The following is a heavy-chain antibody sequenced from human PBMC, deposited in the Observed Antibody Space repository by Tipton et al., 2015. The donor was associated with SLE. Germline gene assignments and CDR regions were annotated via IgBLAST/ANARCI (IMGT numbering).Heavy chain of an antibody. D-gene: IGHD1-20*01. Sequence: TLSLTCAVYGGSFSDHFWRWTWIRQPPGKGLEWIGEIDRRGNTKYNPSLKSRVTISVDRSKNQFSLKLSSVTAADTAVYYCASTITGCFDPWGQGTLVTVSS. J-gene: IGHJ5*02. V-gene: IGHV4-34*01. CDR1: GGSFSDHF. CDR3: ASTITGCFDP. CDR2: IDRRGNT.